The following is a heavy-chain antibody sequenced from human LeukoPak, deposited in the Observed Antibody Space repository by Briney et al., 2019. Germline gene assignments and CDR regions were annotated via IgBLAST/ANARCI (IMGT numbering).Heavy chain of an antibody. D-gene: IGHD4-23*01. V-gene: IGHV1-18*01. CDR1: GYTFTSYG. Sequence: RASVKVSCKASGYTFTSYGISWVRQAPGQGLEWMGWISAYNGNTNYAQKLQGRVTMTTDTSTSTAYMELRSLRSDDTAVYYCAREDLNNYPERWYYYYGMDVWGQGTTVTVSS. J-gene: IGHJ6*02. CDR2: ISAYNGNT. CDR3: AREDLNNYPERWYYYYGMDV.